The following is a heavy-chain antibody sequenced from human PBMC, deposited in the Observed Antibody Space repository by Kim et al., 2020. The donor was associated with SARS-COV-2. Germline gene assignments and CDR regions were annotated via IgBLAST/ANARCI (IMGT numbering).Heavy chain of an antibody. CDR1: GYSISSGYY. CDR2: IYHSGST. Sequence: SETLSLTCTVSGYSISSGYYWGWIRQPPGKGLEWIGSIYHSGSTYYNPSLKSRVTISVDTSKNQFSLKLSSVTAADTAVYYCAREGGLQGVRYFDYWGQGTLVTVSS. D-gene: IGHD4-4*01. J-gene: IGHJ4*02. V-gene: IGHV4-38-2*02. CDR3: AREGGLQGVRYFDY.